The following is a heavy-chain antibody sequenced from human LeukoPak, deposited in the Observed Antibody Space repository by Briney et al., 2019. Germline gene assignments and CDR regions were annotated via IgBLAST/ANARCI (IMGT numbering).Heavy chain of an antibody. J-gene: IGHJ5*02. Sequence: NPAGSLRLSCAASGFTFSDYYMSWIRQAPGKGLEWVSYISSGSRSTNYADSVKGRFTISRDNAKNSLYLQMNSLRGEDTAVYYCARLHYYDTRPTFDPWGQGTLVTVSS. V-gene: IGHV3-11*06. CDR2: ISSGSRST. CDR3: ARLHYYDTRPTFDP. D-gene: IGHD3-22*01. CDR1: GFTFSDYY.